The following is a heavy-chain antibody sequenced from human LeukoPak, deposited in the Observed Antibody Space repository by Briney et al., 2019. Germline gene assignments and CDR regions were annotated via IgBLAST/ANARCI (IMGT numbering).Heavy chain of an antibody. D-gene: IGHD3-9*01. CDR2: ISGSGPST. J-gene: IGHJ4*02. CDR3: ARGSLRYFDWLLPHFDY. Sequence: GGSLRLSCAASGFTFQNYAMSWVRQAPGKRLEWASSISGSGPSTDYADSVKGRLTISRDKSKNTLYLQMNSLRVEDTAVYYCARGSLRYFDWLLPHFDYWGQGTLVTVSS. V-gene: IGHV3-23*01. CDR1: GFTFQNYA.